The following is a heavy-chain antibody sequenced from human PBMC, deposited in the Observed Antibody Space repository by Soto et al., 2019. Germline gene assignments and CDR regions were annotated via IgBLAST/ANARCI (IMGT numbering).Heavy chain of an antibody. D-gene: IGHD3-16*01. CDR1: GFSVTASN. CDR3: ARGGFD. J-gene: IGHJ4*02. V-gene: IGHV3-53*02. CDR2: IFGADET. Sequence: EVQLVETGGDLNQPGGSLRLSCAASGFSVTASNMNWVRQAPGKGLEWVSVIFGADETYYADSVRGRFTISRDNSKNTVYLQMDSLRTEDTALYYCARGGFDWGQGTLVTVSS.